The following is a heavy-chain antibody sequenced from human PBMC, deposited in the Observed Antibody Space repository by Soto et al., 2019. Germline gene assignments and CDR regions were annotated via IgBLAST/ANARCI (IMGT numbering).Heavy chain of an antibody. J-gene: IGHJ3*02. CDR3: AKPLSPADGAFDI. V-gene: IGHV3-23*01. Sequence: GGSLRLSCAASGFTFSSYAMSWVRQAPGKGLEWVSAISGSGGSTYYADSGKGRFTISRDNSKNTPYLEMNSLRAEDTAVYYCAKPLSPADGAFDIWGQGTMVTVSS. CDR2: ISGSGGST. CDR1: GFTFSSYA.